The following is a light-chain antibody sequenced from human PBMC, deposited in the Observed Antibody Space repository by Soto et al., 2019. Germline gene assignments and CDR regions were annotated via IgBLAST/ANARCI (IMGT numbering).Light chain of an antibody. CDR2: GNS. CDR3: QSYDSRLSGSVV. Sequence: QSVLTQPPSVSGAPGQRVTISCTGSSSNIGAGYDVHWYQQLPGTAPKLLIYGNSNRPSGVPDRFSGSKSGTSASLVITGLQAEDEADYYCQSYDSRLSGSVVFGGGTKLTVL. V-gene: IGLV1-40*01. J-gene: IGLJ2*01. CDR1: SSNIGAGYD.